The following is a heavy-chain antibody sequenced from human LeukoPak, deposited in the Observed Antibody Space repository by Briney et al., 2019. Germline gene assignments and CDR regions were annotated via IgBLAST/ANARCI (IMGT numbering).Heavy chain of an antibody. CDR1: GYSISSGYY. Sequence: SETLSLACAVSGYSISSGYYWGWIRQPPGKGLEWIGTIYHNGNTYYNPSLNSRATISVDTSRNQFSLESSSVTAADTAVFYCARARYNYGDSDYWGQGTLVTVSS. J-gene: IGHJ4*02. CDR2: IYHNGNT. CDR3: ARARYNYGDSDY. D-gene: IGHD5-18*01. V-gene: IGHV4-38-2*01.